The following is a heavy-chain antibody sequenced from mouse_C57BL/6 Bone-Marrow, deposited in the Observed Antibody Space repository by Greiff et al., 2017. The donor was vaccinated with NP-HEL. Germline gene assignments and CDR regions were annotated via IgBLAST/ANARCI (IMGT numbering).Heavy chain of an antibody. D-gene: IGHD1-1*01. Sequence: VQLQQSGAELVRPGASVKLSCTASGFNIKDDYMHWVKQRPEQGLEWIGWIDPENGDTEYASKFQGKATITADTSSNTAYLQLSSLTSEDTAVYYCTTQTLYYFGSQDLDGWGTGTTGT. CDR2: IDPENGDT. J-gene: IGHJ1*03. CDR3: TTQTLYYFGSQDLDG. V-gene: IGHV14-4*01. CDR1: GFNIKDDY.